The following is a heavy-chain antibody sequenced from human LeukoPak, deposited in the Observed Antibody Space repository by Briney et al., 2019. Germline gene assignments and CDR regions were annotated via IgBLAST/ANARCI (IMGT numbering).Heavy chain of an antibody. CDR1: GFTFSSYS. Sequence: GGSLRLSCAASGFTFSSYSMNWVRQAPGKGLEWVSSITSSSTYIYYADSVKGRFTISRDNAKNSLYLQMNSLRAEDTAAYYCARDSSIQSLDPWGQGTLVTVS. D-gene: IGHD5-18*01. CDR2: ITSSSTYI. J-gene: IGHJ5*02. CDR3: ARDSSIQSLDP. V-gene: IGHV3-21*01.